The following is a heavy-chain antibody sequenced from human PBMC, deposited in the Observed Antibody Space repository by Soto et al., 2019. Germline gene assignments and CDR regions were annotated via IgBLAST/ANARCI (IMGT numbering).Heavy chain of an antibody. CDR2: IIPIFDTA. CDR3: ARGCYRAMYWDAFDI. V-gene: IGHV1-69*01. D-gene: IGHD2-8*02. CDR1: GGTFTRSA. Sequence: QVQLVQSGTEVGEPGSSVTVSCKAYGGTFTRSAISWVRQAPGQGLEWMGGIIPIFDTANYAQRFQGAVTITADESTSTAYLELSSLKSEDTAVYYCARGCYRAMYWDAFDIWGRGTIVTVSS. J-gene: IGHJ3*02.